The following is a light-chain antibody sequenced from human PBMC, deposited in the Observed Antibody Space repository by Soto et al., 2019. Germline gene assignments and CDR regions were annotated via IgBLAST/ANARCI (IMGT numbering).Light chain of an antibody. V-gene: IGKV3-15*01. CDR1: QSVSSN. J-gene: IGKJ4*01. CDR3: QQYNNWPLT. Sequence: EIVMTQSPATLSVSPGERATLSCRASQSVSSNLAWYQQKPGQAPRLLIYGASTRATGIPARFSGSGSGTESTLTLSSLQSEDFAVYYCQQYNNWPLTFGGGTKVEIK. CDR2: GAS.